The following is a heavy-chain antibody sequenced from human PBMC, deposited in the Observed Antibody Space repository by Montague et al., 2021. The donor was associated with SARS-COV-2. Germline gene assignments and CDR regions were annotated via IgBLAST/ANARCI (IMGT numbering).Heavy chain of an antibody. Sequence: SETLSLTCTVSGGSISSSSYYWGWIRQPPGKGLEWIGSIYYSGSTYYNPSLKSRVTISVDTSKNQFSLKPSSVTAADTAVYYCARDLAGYYGSGSYGGMDVWGQGTTVTVSS. J-gene: IGHJ6*02. D-gene: IGHD3-10*01. CDR2: IYYSGST. V-gene: IGHV4-39*07. CDR1: GGSISSSSYY. CDR3: ARDLAGYYGSGSYGGMDV.